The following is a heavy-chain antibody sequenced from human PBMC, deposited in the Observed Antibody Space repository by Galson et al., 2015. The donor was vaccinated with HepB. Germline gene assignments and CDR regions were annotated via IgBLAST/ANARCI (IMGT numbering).Heavy chain of an antibody. CDR1: GFTFSSYA. J-gene: IGHJ4*02. Sequence: SLRLSCAASGFTFSSYAMHWVRQAPGKGLEWVAVISYDGSNKYYADSVKGRFTISRDNSKNTLYLQMNSLRDEDTAVYYCARVGEGARVRLDDYYDKSGELLNGDYWGQGTLVTVSS. D-gene: IGHD3-22*01. CDR2: ISYDGSNK. CDR3: ARVGEGARVRLDDYYDKSGELLNGDY. V-gene: IGHV3-30*04.